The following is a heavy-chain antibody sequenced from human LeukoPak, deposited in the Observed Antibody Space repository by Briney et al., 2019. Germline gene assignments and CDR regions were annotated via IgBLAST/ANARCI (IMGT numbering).Heavy chain of an antibody. CDR3: ARAQYYDYVWGSQGHYYYYYMDV. J-gene: IGHJ6*03. D-gene: IGHD3-16*01. CDR1: GGSISSGSYY. Sequence: SETLSLTCTVSGGSISSGSYYWSWIRQPPGKGLEWIGYIYYSGSTNYNPSLKSRVTISVDTSKNQFSLKLSSVTAADTAVYYCARAQYYDYVWGSQGHYYYYYMDVWGKGTTVTISS. CDR2: IYYSGST. V-gene: IGHV4-61*01.